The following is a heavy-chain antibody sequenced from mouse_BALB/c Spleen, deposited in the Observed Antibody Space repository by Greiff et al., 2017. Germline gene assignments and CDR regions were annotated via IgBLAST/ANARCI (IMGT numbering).Heavy chain of an antibody. CDR2: ISSGSSTI. J-gene: IGHJ4*01. V-gene: IGHV5-17*01. Sequence: EVQRVESGGGLVKPGGSLKLSCAASGFTFSDYYMYWVRQTPEKRLEWVAYISSGSSTIYYADTVKGRFTISRDNPKNTLFLQMTSLRSEDTAMYYCARLWGSSYEGYAMDYWGQGTSVTVSS. CDR1: GFTFSDYY. CDR3: ARLWGSSYEGYAMDY. D-gene: IGHD1-1*01.